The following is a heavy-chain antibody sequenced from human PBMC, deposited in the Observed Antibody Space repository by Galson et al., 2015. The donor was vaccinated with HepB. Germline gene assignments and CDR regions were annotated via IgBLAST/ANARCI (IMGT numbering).Heavy chain of an antibody. CDR2: IKSKTDGGTT. Sequence: SLRLSCAASGFTFSNAWMNWVRQAPGKGLEWVGRIKSKTDGGTTDYAAPVKGRFTISRDDSKNTLYLQMNSLKTEDTAVYYCTTDTSYDNWNSRGYWGQGTLVTVSS. J-gene: IGHJ4*02. D-gene: IGHD1-7*01. V-gene: IGHV3-15*07. CDR1: GFTFSNAW. CDR3: TTDTSYDNWNSRGY.